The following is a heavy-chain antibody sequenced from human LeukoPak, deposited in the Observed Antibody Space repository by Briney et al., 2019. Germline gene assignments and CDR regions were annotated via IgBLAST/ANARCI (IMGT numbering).Heavy chain of an antibody. V-gene: IGHV4-4*07. CDR2: IYTSGST. J-gene: IGHJ2*01. CDR3: ARGSSASSPWYFDL. Sequence: PSETLSLTCTVSGGSISSYYWSWIRQPAEKGLEWIGRIYTSGSTNYNPSLKSRVTLSVDTSKNQLSLKLSSVTAADTAVYYCARGSSASSPWYFDLWGRGALVTVSS. CDR1: GGSISSYY. D-gene: IGHD6-19*01.